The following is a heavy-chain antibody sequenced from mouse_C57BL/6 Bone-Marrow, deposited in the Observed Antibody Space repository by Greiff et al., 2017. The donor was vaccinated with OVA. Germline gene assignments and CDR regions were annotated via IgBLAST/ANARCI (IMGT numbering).Heavy chain of an antibody. CDR2: IDPENGDT. V-gene: IGHV14-4*01. CDR3: TRGVTTVFDY. Sequence: EVQLQQSGAELVRPGASVKLSCTASGFNIKDDYMHWVKQRPEQGLEWIGWIDPENGDTEYASKFQGKAPITADTSCNTAYLQLSSLTSEDTAVYYCTRGVTTVFDYWGQGTTLTVSS. CDR1: GFNIKDDY. D-gene: IGHD2-5*01. J-gene: IGHJ2*01.